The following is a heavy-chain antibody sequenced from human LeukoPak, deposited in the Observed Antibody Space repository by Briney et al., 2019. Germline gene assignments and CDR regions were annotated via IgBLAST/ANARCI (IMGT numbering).Heavy chain of an antibody. J-gene: IGHJ3*02. CDR3: ARAATNYYDSSGYSYAFDI. V-gene: IGHV3-23*01. CDR1: GFTFSSYA. Sequence: GGSLRLSCAASGFTFSSYAMSWVRQAPGKGLEWVSAISGSGGSTYYADSVKGRFTISRDNSKNTLYLQMNSLRAEDTAVYYCARAATNYYDSSGYSYAFDIWGQGTMVTVSS. D-gene: IGHD3-22*01. CDR2: ISGSGGST.